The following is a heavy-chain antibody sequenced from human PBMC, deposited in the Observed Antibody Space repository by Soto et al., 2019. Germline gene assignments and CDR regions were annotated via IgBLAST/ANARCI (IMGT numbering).Heavy chain of an antibody. J-gene: IGHJ4*02. CDR2: ISSSGSTI. Sequence: TGGSLRLSCAASGFTFSDYYMSWIRQAPGKGLEWVSYISSSGSTIYYADSVKGRFTISRDNAKNSLYLQMNSLRAEDTAVYYCARDRRDSSSWYYSSDYWGQGTLVTVSS. CDR1: GFTFSDYY. V-gene: IGHV3-11*01. D-gene: IGHD6-13*01. CDR3: ARDRRDSSSWYYSSDY.